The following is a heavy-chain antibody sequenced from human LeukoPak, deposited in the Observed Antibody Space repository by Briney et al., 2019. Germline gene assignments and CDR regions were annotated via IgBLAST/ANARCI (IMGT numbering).Heavy chain of an antibody. CDR1: GFTLSGYW. D-gene: IGHD3-16*02. J-gene: IGHJ4*02. CDR2: INQDGSEK. CDR3: ARAKDSRSRIFDS. Sequence: GGSLRLSCAASGFTLSGYWMSWVRQAPGKGLEWVANINQDGSEKDYVDSVKGRFTISRDNAKNSMNLQMHSLRAEDTAVYYCARAKDSRSRIFDSWGQGTLVTVSS. V-gene: IGHV3-7*01.